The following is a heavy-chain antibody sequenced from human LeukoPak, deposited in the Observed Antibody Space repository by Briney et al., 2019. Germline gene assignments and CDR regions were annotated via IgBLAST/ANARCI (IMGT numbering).Heavy chain of an antibody. J-gene: IGHJ4*02. CDR2: IWPGGDKT. D-gene: IGHD6-6*01. V-gene: IGHV3-33*06. CDR3: AKISSSSEPDFDY. CDR1: GFTFSRYA. Sequence: PGRTLRLSCAASGFTFSRYAMHWVPQTPGKGLEWVAFIWPGGDKTYYVDSVRGRFTISRDNSKNTLHLEMKSVRAEDTALYYCAKISSSSEPDFDYWGQGTLVTVSS.